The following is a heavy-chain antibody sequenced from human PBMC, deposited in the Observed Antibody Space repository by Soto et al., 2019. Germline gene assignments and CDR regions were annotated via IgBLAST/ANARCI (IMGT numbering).Heavy chain of an antibody. CDR1: GFTFSSYA. J-gene: IGHJ5*01. Sequence: EVHLLDSGGGLVQPGGSLRLSCTASGFTFSSYAMTWVGQAPGRGLEGVSGITASGGRTYYAVSVKGRFTISRDNSKSTMYLQMNSLRAEDTAVYYCAKDTRYGDYVSWFDSWGQGTLVTVSS. CDR3: AKDTRYGDYVSWFDS. D-gene: IGHD4-17*01. V-gene: IGHV3-23*01. CDR2: ITASGGRT.